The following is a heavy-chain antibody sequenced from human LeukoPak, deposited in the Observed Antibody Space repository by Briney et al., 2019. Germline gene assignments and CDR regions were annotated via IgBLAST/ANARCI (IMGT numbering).Heavy chain of an antibody. D-gene: IGHD2-2*02. CDR1: GFTFSSYS. J-gene: IGHJ6*02. CDR3: ARDSPAAIFGYHYYYGMDV. Sequence: GGSLRLSCAASGFTFSSYSMNWVRQAPGKGLEWASYISSSSSTIYYADSVKGRFTISRDNAKNSLYLQMNSLRDEDTAVYYCARDSPAAIFGYHYYYGMDVWGQGTTVTVSS. CDR2: ISSSSSTI. V-gene: IGHV3-48*02.